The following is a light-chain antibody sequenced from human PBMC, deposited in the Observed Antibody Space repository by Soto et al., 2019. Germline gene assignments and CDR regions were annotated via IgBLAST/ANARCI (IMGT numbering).Light chain of an antibody. V-gene: IGLV2-8*01. CDR1: SSDVGGYNY. Sequence: QSVLTQPPSASGSPGQSVTISCTGTSSDVGGYNYVSWYQQHPGKAPKVVIYEVSKRPSGVPDRFSGSKSGNTASLTVSGLQAEDEDDYYCTSYVGGNNHYVFGTGTKLTVL. CDR3: TSYVGGNNHYV. CDR2: EVS. J-gene: IGLJ1*01.